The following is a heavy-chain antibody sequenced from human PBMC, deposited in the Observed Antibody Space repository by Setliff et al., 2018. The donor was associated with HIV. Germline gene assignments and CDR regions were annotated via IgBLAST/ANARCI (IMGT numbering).Heavy chain of an antibody. CDR1: GGSISSNNW. CDR3: AREIYGGNSRPCDY. J-gene: IGHJ4*02. D-gene: IGHD4-17*01. V-gene: IGHV4-4*02. CDR2: IFYTGST. Sequence: SETLSLTCAVSGGSISSNNWWSWVRQPPGKGLEWIGYIFYTGSTYYNPSLKSRVTISVDTSKNQFSLELTSVTAADTAVYYCAREIYGGNSRPCDYWGQGTLVTVSS.